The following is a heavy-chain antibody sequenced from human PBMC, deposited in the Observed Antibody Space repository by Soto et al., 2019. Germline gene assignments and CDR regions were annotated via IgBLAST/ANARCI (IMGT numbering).Heavy chain of an antibody. D-gene: IGHD1-26*01. CDR2: INAGNGNT. V-gene: IGHV1-3*01. J-gene: IGHJ4*02. Sequence: ASVKVSCKASGYTFTSYAMHWVRQAPGQRLEWMGWINAGNGNTKYSQKFQGRVTITRETSASTAYMELSSLRSEDTAVYYCARDGAKWELLYYFDYWGQGTLVTVSS. CDR1: GYTFTSYA. CDR3: ARDGAKWELLYYFDY.